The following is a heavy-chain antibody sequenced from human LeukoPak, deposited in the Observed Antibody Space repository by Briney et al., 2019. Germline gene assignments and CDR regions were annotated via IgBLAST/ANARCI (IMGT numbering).Heavy chain of an antibody. CDR2: IYTSGST. CDR1: GGSISSGSYY. V-gene: IGHV4-61*02. Sequence: PSETLSLTCTVSGGSISSGSYYWSWIRQPAGKGLEWIGRIYTSGSTNYNPSLKSRVTISVDTSKNQFSLKLSSVTAADTAVYYCARAPAEPPRGVIRYWYFDLWGRGTLVTVSS. D-gene: IGHD2-8*02. J-gene: IGHJ2*01. CDR3: ARAPAEPPRGVIRYWYFDL.